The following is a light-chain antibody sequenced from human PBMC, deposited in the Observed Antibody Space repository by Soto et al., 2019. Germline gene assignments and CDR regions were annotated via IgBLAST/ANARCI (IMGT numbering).Light chain of an antibody. CDR3: VAWDDDLRARV. CDR1: RSNIGSSI. V-gene: IGLV1-47*01. CDR2: MNN. Sequence: QTVVTQPPSLSGTPGPTVTISCSGSRSNIGSSIVHWYQQLPGTAPKHLIYMNNQRPSGVPDRFSGAKSGTSASLVISGLRSEDEADYYCVAWDDDLRARVCGGGTKLPVL. J-gene: IGLJ3*02.